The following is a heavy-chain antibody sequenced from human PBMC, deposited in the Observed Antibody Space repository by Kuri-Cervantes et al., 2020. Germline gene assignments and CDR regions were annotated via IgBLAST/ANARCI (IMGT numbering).Heavy chain of an antibody. D-gene: IGHD2-21*02. CDR3: ARASCGGDCYSAPPLIDY. CDR2: IYYSGST. J-gene: IGHJ4*02. Sequence: GSLRLSCTVSGVTISSYYLSWIRQPPGKGLEWIGHIYYSGSTNYNPSLKSRFTISVDTSKNQFSLKLSSVTAADTAVYYCARASCGGDCYSAPPLIDYWGQGTVVTVSS. CDR1: GVTISSYY. V-gene: IGHV4-59*01.